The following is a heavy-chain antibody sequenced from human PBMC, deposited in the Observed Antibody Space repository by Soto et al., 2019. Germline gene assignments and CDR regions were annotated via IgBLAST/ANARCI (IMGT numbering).Heavy chain of an antibody. CDR1: GFRLSSSG. CDR2: ISGNNGKT. Sequence: ASVKVSCKASGFRLSSSGISWVRQAPGQGLEWMGWISGNNGKTNCAENFQDRITLTTDTSTNTAYMELKSLRSDDTAMYFCARTSGSSFDYWGQGTLVTVSS. J-gene: IGHJ4*02. V-gene: IGHV1-18*01. CDR3: ARTSGSSFDY. D-gene: IGHD6-6*01.